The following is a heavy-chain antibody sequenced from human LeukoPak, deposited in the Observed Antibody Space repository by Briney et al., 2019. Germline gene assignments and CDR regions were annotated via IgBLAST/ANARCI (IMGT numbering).Heavy chain of an antibody. CDR1: GYTFTGYY. J-gene: IGHJ4*02. Sequence: VASVKVSCKASGYTFTGYYMHWVRQAPGQGLEWMGWINPNSGGTNYAQKFQGRVTMTRDTSISTAYMELSRLRSDDTAVYYCVEAVAGTYFDYWGQGTLVTVSS. V-gene: IGHV1-2*02. CDR3: VEAVAGTYFDY. CDR2: INPNSGGT. D-gene: IGHD6-19*01.